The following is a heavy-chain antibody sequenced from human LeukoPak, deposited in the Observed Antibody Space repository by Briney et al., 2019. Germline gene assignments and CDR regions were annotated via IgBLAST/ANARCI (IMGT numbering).Heavy chain of an antibody. V-gene: IGHV3-23*01. Sequence: GGSLRLSCAASGFSVSGKFMSWVRQAPGKGLEWVSVVSGTGGRTYYADSVKGRFTISRDNSKNTLYLQMNSLRAEDTALYYCVKASSSSPQYNWFDAWGQGTLVTVSS. CDR3: VKASSSSPQYNWFDA. J-gene: IGHJ5*02. CDR1: GFSVSGKF. D-gene: IGHD6-6*01. CDR2: VSGTGGRT.